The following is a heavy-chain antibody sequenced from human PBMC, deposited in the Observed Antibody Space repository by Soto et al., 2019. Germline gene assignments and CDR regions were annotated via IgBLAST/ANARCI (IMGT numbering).Heavy chain of an antibody. CDR1: GYKFTTYG. D-gene: IGHD7-27*01. V-gene: IGHV1-18*04. J-gene: IGHJ6*02. CDR3: ARGLGTNGLDV. CDR2: ISTYNGNT. Sequence: QVQLLQSGAEVKKPGASVKVSCKASGYKFTTYGITWVRQAPGQGLEWLGGISTYNGNTDYAQNLQDRVTMTTETSTSTAYLEVRSLNSDDTAVYFCARGLGTNGLDVWGQGTTVTVSS.